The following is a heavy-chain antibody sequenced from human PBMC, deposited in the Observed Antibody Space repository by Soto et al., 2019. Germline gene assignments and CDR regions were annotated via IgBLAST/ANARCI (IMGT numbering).Heavy chain of an antibody. CDR2: TYYRSRWFH. D-gene: IGHD2-8*01. V-gene: IGHV6-1*01. CDR3: ARGNALNV. CDR1: GDSVSSDITS. Sequence: SQTLSLTCAISGDSVSSDITSWNWIRQSPSRGLEWLGRTYYRSRWFHDYADSVKSRITINADTSKNQFSLELKSMTPEDTAVYYCARGNALNVWGQGTLVTV. J-gene: IGHJ3*01.